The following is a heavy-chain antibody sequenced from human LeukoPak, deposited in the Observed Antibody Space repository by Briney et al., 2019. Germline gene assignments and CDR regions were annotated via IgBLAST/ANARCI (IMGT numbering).Heavy chain of an antibody. Sequence: GGSLRLSCAASGFIFSTYSMNWVRQAPGKGLEWVSYITGSSSTKHYADSVKGRFTISRDNAKNSLFLEMNSLRDEDTAVYYCTRDPAALDYWGQGTLVTVSS. J-gene: IGHJ4*02. V-gene: IGHV3-48*02. CDR2: ITGSSSTK. CDR3: TRDPAALDY. CDR1: GFIFSTYS.